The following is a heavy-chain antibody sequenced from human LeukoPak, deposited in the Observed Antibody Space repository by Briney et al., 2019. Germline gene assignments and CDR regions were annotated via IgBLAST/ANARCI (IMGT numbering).Heavy chain of an antibody. Sequence: SETLSLTCTVSGGSVSSGSYYWSWIRQPPGKGLEWIGYIYYSGSTYYNPSLKSRVTISVDTSKNQFSLKLSAVTAADTAVYYCARDLLNEGNHLDYWGQGTLVTVSS. J-gene: IGHJ4*02. D-gene: IGHD4-23*01. V-gene: IGHV4-30-4*08. CDR2: IYYSGST. CDR1: GGSVSSGSYY. CDR3: ARDLLNEGNHLDY.